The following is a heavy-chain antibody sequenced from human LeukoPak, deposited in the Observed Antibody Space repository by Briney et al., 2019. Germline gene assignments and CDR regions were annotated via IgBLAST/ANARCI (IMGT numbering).Heavy chain of an antibody. Sequence: SETLSLTCTVSSGSISSYYWSWIRQPPGKGLEWIGYIYYSGSTNYNPSLRSRVTISVDTSKNQFSLDLRSVTAADTAVYYCARVVDTYYYGSGTTTFDYWGQGTLVTVSS. CDR1: SGSISSYY. J-gene: IGHJ4*02. D-gene: IGHD3-10*01. CDR2: IYYSGST. CDR3: ARVVDTYYYGSGTTTFDY. V-gene: IGHV4-59*01.